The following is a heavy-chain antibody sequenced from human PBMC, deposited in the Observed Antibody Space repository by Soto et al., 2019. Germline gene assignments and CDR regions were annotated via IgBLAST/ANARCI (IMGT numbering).Heavy chain of an antibody. CDR3: AKGAISGTLNWFDP. J-gene: IGHJ5*02. V-gene: IGHV3-9*01. Sequence: GGSLRLSCAASGFRFADYTMHRVRQAPGKGLEWVSGLTWNSESIAYADSVKGRFTISRDNAKNSLYLQMNSLRAEDTAFYFCAKGAISGTLNWFDPWGQGTLVTVSS. CDR2: LTWNSESI. CDR1: GFRFADYT. D-gene: IGHD6-13*01.